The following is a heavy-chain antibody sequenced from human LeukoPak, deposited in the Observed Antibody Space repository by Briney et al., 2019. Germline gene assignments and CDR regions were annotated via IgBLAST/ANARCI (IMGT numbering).Heavy chain of an antibody. CDR2: IRYDGSNK. V-gene: IGHV3-30*02. D-gene: IGHD3-3*01. CDR3: AKSVTIFGVVTTIDFDY. Sequence: GGSLRLSCAASGFTFSSYGMHWVRQAPGKGLEWVAFIRYDGSNKYYADSVKVRFTISRDNSKNTLYLQMNSLRAEDTAVYYCAKSVTIFGVVTTIDFDYWGQGTLVTVSS. J-gene: IGHJ4*02. CDR1: GFTFSSYG.